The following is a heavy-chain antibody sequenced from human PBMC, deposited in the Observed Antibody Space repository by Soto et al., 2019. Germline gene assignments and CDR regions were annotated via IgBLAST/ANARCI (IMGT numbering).Heavy chain of an antibody. D-gene: IGHD6-13*01. CDR1: EFTFSSYA. CDR2: ISGSGGRT. J-gene: IGHJ4*02. Sequence: HPGGSLRLSCAASEFTFSSYAMSWVRQAPGKGLEWVSTISGSGGRTCYADSVKGRFTISRDNSRNTLHLQMNSLRVEDTAVYYCAKTLLSTSWYGLHDYVSQGTLVTVSS. V-gene: IGHV3-23*01. CDR3: AKTLLSTSWYGLHDY.